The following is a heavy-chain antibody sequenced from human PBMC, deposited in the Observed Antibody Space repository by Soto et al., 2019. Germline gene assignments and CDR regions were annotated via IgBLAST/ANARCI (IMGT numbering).Heavy chain of an antibody. CDR1: GDSVSSNSAA. D-gene: IGHD1-7*01. CDR3: AGTTSHQWYYMDV. CDR2: TYYRSRWYN. V-gene: IGHV6-1*01. J-gene: IGHJ6*03. Sequence: SQTLSLTCAISGDSVSSNSAAWNWIRLSPSGGLEWLARTYYRSRWYNDYAVSVRSRITVNPDTSKNQFFLQLTSVTPEDTAVYYCAGTTSHQWYYMDVWGKGTTVTVSS.